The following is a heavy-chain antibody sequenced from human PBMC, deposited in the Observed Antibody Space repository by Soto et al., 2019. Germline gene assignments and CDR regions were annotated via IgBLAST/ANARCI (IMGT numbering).Heavy chain of an antibody. CDR2: INHSGST. Sequence: PSETLSLTCAVYGGSFSGYYWSWIRHPPGEGLEWIGEINHSGSTNYNPSLKSRVTISVDTSKNQFSLKLSSVTAADTAVYYCARRESDFWSGYYNWFDPWGRGTLVTVSS. V-gene: IGHV4-34*01. CDR3: ARRESDFWSGYYNWFDP. D-gene: IGHD3-3*01. J-gene: IGHJ5*02. CDR1: GGSFSGYY.